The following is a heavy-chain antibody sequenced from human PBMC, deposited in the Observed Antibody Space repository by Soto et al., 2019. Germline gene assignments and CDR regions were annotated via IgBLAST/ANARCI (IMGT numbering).Heavy chain of an antibody. D-gene: IGHD2-2*02. Sequence: PGESLKISCQGSGYTLSNHWIGLVRQMHGKGLEWMGIIYPDDSDARYSPCFQGLVHLSVDKSISTAYLQWRSLKASDSAMYYCAAGYTTGLDGFDIWGQGTMVTVSS. CDR2: IYPDDSDA. V-gene: IGHV5-51*01. CDR3: AAGYTTGLDGFDI. CDR1: GYTLSNHW. J-gene: IGHJ3*02.